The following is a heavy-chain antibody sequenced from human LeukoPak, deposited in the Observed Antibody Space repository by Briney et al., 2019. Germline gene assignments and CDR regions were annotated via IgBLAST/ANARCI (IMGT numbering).Heavy chain of an antibody. J-gene: IGHJ3*02. D-gene: IGHD3-10*01. V-gene: IGHV1-69*06. CDR2: IIPIFGTA. CDR1: GGTFSSYA. CDR3: ARGDYYGSGSYAYAFDI. Sequence: ASVKVSCKASGGTFSSYAISWVRQAPGQGLEWMGGIIPIFGTASYAQKFQGRVTITADKSTSTAYMELSSLRSEDTAVYYCARGDYYGSGSYAYAFDIWGQGTMVTVSS.